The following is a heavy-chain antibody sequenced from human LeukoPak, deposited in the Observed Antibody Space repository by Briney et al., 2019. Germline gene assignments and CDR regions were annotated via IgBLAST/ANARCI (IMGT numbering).Heavy chain of an antibody. CDR3: ARVNVYSSSWYYDY. CDR1: GFTVSSNY. J-gene: IGHJ4*02. D-gene: IGHD6-13*01. V-gene: IGHV3-66*01. CDR2: IYSGGST. Sequence: GGSLRLSCAASGFTVSSNYMSWVRQAPGKGLEWVSVIYSGGSTYYADSVKGRFTISRDNSKNTLYLQMNSLRAEDTAVYYCARVNVYSSSWYYDYWGQGTLATVSS.